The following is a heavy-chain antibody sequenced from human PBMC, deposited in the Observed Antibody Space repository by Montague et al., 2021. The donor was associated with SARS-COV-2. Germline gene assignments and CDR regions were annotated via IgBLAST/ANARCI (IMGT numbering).Heavy chain of an antibody. D-gene: IGHD5-18*01. CDR2: VDYSGNT. Sequence: SETLSLTCTVYGDSVSHDFWTWIRQPPGKGLEWIASVDYSGNTYYSPSLKSRLTISVDTSKNQFSLKLNTVTAADTALYYCARREYSYGWGDWGQGTLVTVSS. V-gene: IGHV4-38-2*02. CDR1: GDSVSHDF. CDR3: ARREYSYGWGD. J-gene: IGHJ4*02.